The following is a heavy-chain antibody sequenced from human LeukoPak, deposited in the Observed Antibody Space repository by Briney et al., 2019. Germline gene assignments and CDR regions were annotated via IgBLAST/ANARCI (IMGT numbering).Heavy chain of an antibody. CDR3: ARDYTKTYAFDI. Sequence: SETLSLTCTVSGGSISSYYWSWIRQPPGKGLEWIGYIYYSGGTNYNPSLKSRVTISVDTSKNQFSLKLSSVTAADTAVYYCARDYTKTYAFDIWGKGTMVTVSS. CDR2: IYYSGGT. V-gene: IGHV4-59*01. D-gene: IGHD3-16*01. J-gene: IGHJ3*02. CDR1: GGSISSYY.